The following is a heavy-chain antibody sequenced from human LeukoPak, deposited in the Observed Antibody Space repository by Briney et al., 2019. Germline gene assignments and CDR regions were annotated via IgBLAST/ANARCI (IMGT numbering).Heavy chain of an antibody. CDR2: IYYSGST. CDR1: GGSISSYY. J-gene: IGHJ4*02. Sequence: SDTLSLTCTVSGGSISSYYWSWIRQPPGKGLEWIGYIYYSGSTNYNPSLKSRVTISVDTSKNQFSLKLSSVTAADTAVYYCARVDYSSSWYYFDSWGQGALVTVSS. D-gene: IGHD6-13*01. V-gene: IGHV4-59*07. CDR3: ARVDYSSSWYYFDS.